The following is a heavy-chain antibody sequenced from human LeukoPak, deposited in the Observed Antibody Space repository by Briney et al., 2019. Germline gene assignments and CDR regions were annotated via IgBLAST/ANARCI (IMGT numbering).Heavy chain of an antibody. CDR3: ARDQLDIVVVPAAIPVGY. D-gene: IGHD2-2*02. Sequence: GGSLRLSCAASGFTFSSYWMNWARQAPGKGLEWVAVISYDGSNKYYADSVKGRFTISRDNSKTTLYLQMNSLRVEDTAVYYCARDQLDIVVVPAAIPVGYWGQGTLVTVSS. V-gene: IGHV3-30*03. CDR1: GFTFSSYW. CDR2: ISYDGSNK. J-gene: IGHJ4*02.